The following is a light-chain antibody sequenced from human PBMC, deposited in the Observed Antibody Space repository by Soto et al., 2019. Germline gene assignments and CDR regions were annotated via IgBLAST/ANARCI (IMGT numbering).Light chain of an antibody. CDR1: QSINGW. Sequence: DIQVTRSPSTLSASVGDRVTVTCRASQSINGWLAWYQQKPGKAPKLLIYAASSLQSGVPSRFSGSGSGTDFTLTISSLQPEDFATYYCQHADSFPLITFGQGTRLEIK. CDR3: QHADSFPLIT. V-gene: IGKV1-12*01. CDR2: AAS. J-gene: IGKJ5*01.